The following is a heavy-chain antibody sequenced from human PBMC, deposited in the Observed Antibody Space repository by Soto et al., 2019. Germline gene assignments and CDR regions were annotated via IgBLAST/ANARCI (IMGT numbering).Heavy chain of an antibody. CDR3: AKDEPGLGY. CDR2: ISCDGSNK. CDR1: GFTFSSYG. J-gene: IGHJ4*02. V-gene: IGHV3-30*18. D-gene: IGHD7-27*01. Sequence: QVQLVESGGGVVQPGRSLRLSCAASGFTFSSYGMHWVRQAPGKGLEWVAVISCDGSNKYYADSVKGRFTISRDNSKNTLYLQMNSLRAEDTAVYYCAKDEPGLGYWGQGTLVTVSS.